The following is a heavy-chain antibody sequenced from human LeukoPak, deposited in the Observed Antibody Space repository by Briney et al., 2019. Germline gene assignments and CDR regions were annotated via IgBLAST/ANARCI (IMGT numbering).Heavy chain of an antibody. CDR3: AREGVTMVRGVIMYYFDY. D-gene: IGHD3-10*01. J-gene: IGHJ4*02. V-gene: IGHV4-59*01. Sequence: SETLSANCTVSGGSISSYYWSWIRQPPGKGLEWIGYIYYSGSTNYNPSLKSRVTISVDTSKDQFSLKLSSVTAADTAVYYCAREGVTMVRGVIMYYFDYWGQGTLVTVSS. CDR2: IYYSGST. CDR1: GGSISSYY.